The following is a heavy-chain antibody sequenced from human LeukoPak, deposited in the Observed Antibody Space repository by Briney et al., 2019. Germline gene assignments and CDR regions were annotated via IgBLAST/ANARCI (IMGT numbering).Heavy chain of an antibody. D-gene: IGHD1-26*01. CDR1: GYTFTGYY. Sequence: GASVKVSCKASGYTFTGYYIYWVRQAPGQGLEWMGWINPNSGGTNYAQKFQGRVTMTRDTSISTAYMELSRLRSDDTAVYYCARDNSGSYPPTYYFDYWGQGTLVTVSS. J-gene: IGHJ4*02. CDR2: INPNSGGT. CDR3: ARDNSGSYPPTYYFDY. V-gene: IGHV1-2*02.